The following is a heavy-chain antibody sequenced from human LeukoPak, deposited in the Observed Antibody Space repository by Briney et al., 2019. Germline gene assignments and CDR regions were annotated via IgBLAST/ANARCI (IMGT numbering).Heavy chain of an antibody. CDR2: ISSSSSTI. D-gene: IGHD1-26*01. J-gene: IGHJ4*02. CDR1: GFTFSNYW. V-gene: IGHV3-48*04. Sequence: PGGSLRLSCAASGFTFSNYWLHWVRQAPGKGLEWVSYISSSSSTIYYADSVKGRFTISRDNAKNSLYLQMNSLRAEDTAVYYCARDYGGSYHTKIFDYWGQGTLVTVSS. CDR3: ARDYGGSYHTKIFDY.